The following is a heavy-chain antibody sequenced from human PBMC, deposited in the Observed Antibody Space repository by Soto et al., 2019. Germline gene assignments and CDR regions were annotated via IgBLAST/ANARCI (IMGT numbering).Heavy chain of an antibody. CDR1: GYTFTSYG. J-gene: IGHJ3*02. D-gene: IGHD3-9*01. CDR3: AREGPLRYFDWLNDAFDI. V-gene: IGHV1-18*01. Sequence: QVQLVQSGAEVKKPGASVKVSCKASGYTFTSYGISWVRQAPGQGLEWMGWISAYNGNTNYAQKLQGRVTMTTDTSTCTDYMDLRRLRSDDTAVYDCAREGPLRYFDWLNDAFDICGQGTMVTVSS. CDR2: ISAYNGNT.